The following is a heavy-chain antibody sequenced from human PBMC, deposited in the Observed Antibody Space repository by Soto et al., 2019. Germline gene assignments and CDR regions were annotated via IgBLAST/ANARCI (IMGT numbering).Heavy chain of an antibody. D-gene: IGHD5-12*01. CDR2: INPSGGST. Sequence: QVQLVQSGAEVKKPGASVKVSCKASGYTFTSYYMHWVRQAPGQGLEWLGIINPSGGSTSYAQKFQGRVTMTRDTSTSTVYMELSSLRSEDTAVHYCARDSGYSGYDGGFLDYWGQGTLVTVSS. J-gene: IGHJ4*02. CDR3: ARDSGYSGYDGGFLDY. CDR1: GYTFTSYY. V-gene: IGHV1-46*01.